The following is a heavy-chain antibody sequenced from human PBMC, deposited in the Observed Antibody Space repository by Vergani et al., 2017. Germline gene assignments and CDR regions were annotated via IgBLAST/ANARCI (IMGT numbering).Heavy chain of an antibody. CDR2: ISSSGSTI. Sequence: QVQLVESGGGLVKPGGSLRLSCAASGFTFSDYYMSWIRQAPGKGLEWVSYISSSGSTIYYADSVKGRFTISRDNAKNSLYLQRNSLRAEDTAVYYCARVFGDHQYQLLFCECYYYGMDVWGQGTTVTVSS. V-gene: IGHV3-11*01. CDR3: ARVFGDHQYQLLFCECYYYGMDV. D-gene: IGHD2-2*01. J-gene: IGHJ6*02. CDR1: GFTFSDYY.